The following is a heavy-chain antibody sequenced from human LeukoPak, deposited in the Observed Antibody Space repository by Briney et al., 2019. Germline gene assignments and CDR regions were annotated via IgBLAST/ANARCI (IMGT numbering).Heavy chain of an antibody. CDR3: TSCSDSSGYSGIDY. J-gene: IGHJ4*02. D-gene: IGHD3-22*01. Sequence: GGSLRLSCTASGFTFGDYAMSWVRQAPGKGLEWVGFIRSKAYGGTKEYAASVKGRFTISRDDSKSIAYLQMNSLKTEDTAVHYCTSCSDSSGYSGIDYWGQGTLVTDSS. CDR2: IRSKAYGGTK. V-gene: IGHV3-49*04. CDR1: GFTFGDYA.